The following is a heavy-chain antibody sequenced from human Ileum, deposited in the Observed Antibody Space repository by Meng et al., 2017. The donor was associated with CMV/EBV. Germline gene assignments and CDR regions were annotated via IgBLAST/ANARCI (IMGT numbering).Heavy chain of an antibody. D-gene: IGHD2-2*03. V-gene: IGHV3-21*01. CDR2: ISNSGSYV. J-gene: IGHJ4*02. CDR1: FNFSDYS. Sequence: FNFSDYSMNWVRQAPGKGLEWVSSISNSGSYVYYADSVKGRFTISRDNSKNSLSLQMNSLRAEDTAVYYCARDIGDCVSTTCYYFDSWGQGALVTVSS. CDR3: ARDIGDCVSTTCYYFDS.